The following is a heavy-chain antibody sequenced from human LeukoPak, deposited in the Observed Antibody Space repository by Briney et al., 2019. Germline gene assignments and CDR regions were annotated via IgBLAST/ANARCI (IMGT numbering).Heavy chain of an antibody. V-gene: IGHV3-53*01. CDR2: IYSGGST. J-gene: IGHJ4*02. CDR3: ARGPYYYGSGSYDY. CDR1: GFTVSSNH. Sequence: GGSLRLSCAASGFTVSSNHMSWVRQAPGKGLEWVSVIYSGGSTYYADSVKGRFTISRDNSKNTLYLQMNSLRAEDTAVYYCARGPYYYGSGSYDYWGQGTLVTVSS. D-gene: IGHD3-10*01.